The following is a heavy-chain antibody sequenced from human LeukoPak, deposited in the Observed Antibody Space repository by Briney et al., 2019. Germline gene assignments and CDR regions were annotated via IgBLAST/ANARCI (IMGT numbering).Heavy chain of an antibody. V-gene: IGHV4-30-4*07. CDR2: IYYSGST. CDR3: ARGAYYYYYMDV. Sequence: PSETLSLTCAVSGGSINSGGYSWSWIRQPSGKGLEWIGYIYYSGSTYYNPSLKSRVTISVDTSKNQFSLKLSSVTAADTAVYYCARGAYYYYYMDVWGKGTTVTVSS. CDR1: GGSINSGGYS. J-gene: IGHJ6*03.